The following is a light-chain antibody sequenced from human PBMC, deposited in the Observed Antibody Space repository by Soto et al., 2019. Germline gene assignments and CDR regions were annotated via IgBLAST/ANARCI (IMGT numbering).Light chain of an antibody. V-gene: IGKV3-20*01. J-gene: IGKJ2*01. Sequence: EIVLTQSPGTLSLSPGERATLSCRASQSVSSSYLAWYQQKPGQAPRLLIYGASSRATGIPDRFSGGGSGTEFTLTISRLEPQDFALYYCQQYVTSPYTFGQGTKLEI. CDR1: QSVSSSY. CDR2: GAS. CDR3: QQYVTSPYT.